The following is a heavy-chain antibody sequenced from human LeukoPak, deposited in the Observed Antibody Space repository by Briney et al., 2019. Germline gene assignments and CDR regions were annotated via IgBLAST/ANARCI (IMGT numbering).Heavy chain of an antibody. D-gene: IGHD1-7*01. CDR2: ISYEGSNK. V-gene: IGHV3-30*18. CDR3: AKELNWNYVRFYYYYGMDV. Sequence: GRSLRLSCAPSGFTFSSYGMHWVRPAPGRGRGWVGVISYEGSNKYYADSVKGRFTISRDNTKNTLYLQMNSQRAEDTAVYYCAKELNWNYVRFYYYYGMDVWGQGTTVTVSS. J-gene: IGHJ6*02. CDR1: GFTFSSYG.